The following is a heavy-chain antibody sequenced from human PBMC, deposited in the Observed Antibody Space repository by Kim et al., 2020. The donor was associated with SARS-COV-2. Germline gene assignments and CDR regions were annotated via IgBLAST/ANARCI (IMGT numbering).Heavy chain of an antibody. V-gene: IGHV1-18*01. Sequence: ASVKVSCKASGYTFTSYGISWVRQAPGQGLEWMGWISAYNGNTNYAQKLQGRVTMTTDTSTSTAYMELRSLRSDDTAVYYCARDVSGWLGWVPYYFDYWGQGTLVTVSS. J-gene: IGHJ4*02. CDR3: ARDVSGWLGWVPYYFDY. D-gene: IGHD6-19*01. CDR1: GYTFTSYG. CDR2: ISAYNGNT.